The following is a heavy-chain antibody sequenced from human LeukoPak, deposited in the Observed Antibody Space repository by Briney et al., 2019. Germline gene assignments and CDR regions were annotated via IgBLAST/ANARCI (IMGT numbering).Heavy chain of an antibody. J-gene: IGHJ3*02. Sequence: GGSLRLSCAASGFTFSTYAMHWVRQAPGKGLEWVAVISYDGSSEYYADSVKGRFTISRDNSKNTLYLQMNSLRAEDTAVYYCARARSSYGYGDAFDIWGQGTMVTVSS. CDR1: GFTFSTYA. CDR3: ARARSSYGYGDAFDI. CDR2: ISYDGSSE. V-gene: IGHV3-30*04. D-gene: IGHD5-18*01.